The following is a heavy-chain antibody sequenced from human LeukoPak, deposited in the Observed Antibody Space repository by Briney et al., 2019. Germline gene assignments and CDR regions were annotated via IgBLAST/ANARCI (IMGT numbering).Heavy chain of an antibody. CDR1: GGSITTTNW. CDR2: IHHSGTT. V-gene: IGHV4-4*02. D-gene: IGHD2-2*01. CDR3: ARGRRKNQLRRNYGMDV. Sequence: SGTLSLTCAVSGGSITTTNWWTWVRQPPGKGLEWIGEIHHSGTTHYNPSLKTRVTISVDTSKNQFSLKLSSVTAADTAVYYCARGRRKNQLRRNYGMDVWGQGTTVTVSS. J-gene: IGHJ6*02.